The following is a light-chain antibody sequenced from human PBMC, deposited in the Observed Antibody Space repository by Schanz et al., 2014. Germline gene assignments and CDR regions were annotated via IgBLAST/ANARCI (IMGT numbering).Light chain of an antibody. CDR2: WAS. CDR1: QSVLYSSNNKNY. J-gene: IGKJ4*01. CDR3: QESYTTSLT. V-gene: IGKV4-1*01. Sequence: DIMMTQSPDSLAVSLGERATINCKSSQSVLYSSNNKNYLAWYQQKPGQPPKLLIYWASTRESGVPDRFSGSGSGTDFTLTISSLQPEDFATYFCQESYTTSLTFGGGTKVEIK.